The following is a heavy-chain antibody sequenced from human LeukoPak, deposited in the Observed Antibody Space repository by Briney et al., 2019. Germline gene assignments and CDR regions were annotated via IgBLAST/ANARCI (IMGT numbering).Heavy chain of an antibody. CDR2: ISTYNGNT. J-gene: IGHJ4*02. V-gene: IGHV1-18*04. CDR3: ARDLGHCRSIICSSSAY. CDR1: GYNFDRYG. D-gene: IGHD2-2*01. Sequence: ASVKVSCKGSGYNFDRYGVSWVRQAPGQGLEWMGWISTYNGNTIYAQKFEGRVTTTTDTSTNTVYMDLRSLRSDDTAVYYCARDLGHCRSIICSSSAYWGQGTLVTVSS.